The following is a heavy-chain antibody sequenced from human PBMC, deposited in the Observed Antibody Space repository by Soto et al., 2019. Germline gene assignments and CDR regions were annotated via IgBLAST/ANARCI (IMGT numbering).Heavy chain of an antibody. CDR2: IYYSGST. J-gene: IGHJ4*02. D-gene: IGHD3-10*01. CDR1: GGYISTYY. Sequence: NPSETLSLTCTVSGGYISTYYWSWIRQPPGKGLEWIGYIYYSGSTNYNPSLKSRVTISVDTSKNQFSLKLNSVTAADTALFYCARARGSYYNFDYWGQGPLVTVSS. CDR3: ARARGSYYNFDY. V-gene: IGHV4-59*01.